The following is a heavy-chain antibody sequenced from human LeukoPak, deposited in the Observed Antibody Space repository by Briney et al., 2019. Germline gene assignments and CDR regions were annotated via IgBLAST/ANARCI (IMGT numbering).Heavy chain of an antibody. CDR3: AKNSGSYPVYMDV. CDR2: IKQDGSEK. Sequence: GGSLRLSCAASGFTFSSYWMSWVRQAPGKGLEWVANIKQDGSEKYYVDSVKGRFTISRDNSKNTLYLQMNSLRAEDTAVYYCAKNSGSYPVYMDVWGKGTTVTVSS. V-gene: IGHV3-7*03. J-gene: IGHJ6*03. CDR1: GFTFSSYW. D-gene: IGHD1-26*01.